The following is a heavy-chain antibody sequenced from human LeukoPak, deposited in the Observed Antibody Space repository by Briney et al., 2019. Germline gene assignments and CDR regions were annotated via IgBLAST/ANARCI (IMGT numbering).Heavy chain of an antibody. V-gene: IGHV3-74*01. CDR1: GFTFSDYW. D-gene: IGHD2/OR15-2a*01. Sequence: GGSLRLSCVVSGFTFSDYWMHWVRQAPGKGLVWVSHINSDGSWTSYADSVKGRFTISKDNAKSTVYLQMNSLRAEDTAVYYCVSFYETYWGRGTLVTVSS. J-gene: IGHJ4*02. CDR3: VSFYETY. CDR2: INSDGSWT.